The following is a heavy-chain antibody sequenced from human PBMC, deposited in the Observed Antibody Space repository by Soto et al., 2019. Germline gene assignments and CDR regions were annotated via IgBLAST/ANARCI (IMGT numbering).Heavy chain of an antibody. D-gene: IGHD6-13*01. V-gene: IGHV4-59*01. Sequence: QVPLQESGPGLVKPSETLFLTCTVSGGSISSYYWSWIRQPPGKGLEWIGYIYYSGSTNYNPSLKSRVTISVDTSKNQFSLKLSSVTAADTAVYYCAGRSSWRSQEFDYWGQGTLVTVSS. CDR2: IYYSGST. J-gene: IGHJ4*02. CDR3: AGRSSWRSQEFDY. CDR1: GGSISSYY.